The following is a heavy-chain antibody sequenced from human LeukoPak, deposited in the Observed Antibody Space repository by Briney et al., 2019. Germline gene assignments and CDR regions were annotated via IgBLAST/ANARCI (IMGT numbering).Heavy chain of an antibody. CDR3: ARDHKEADSGVYGDYRYFDY. V-gene: IGHV4-30-4*01. CDR1: GSSISSGDYY. J-gene: IGHJ4*02. Sequence: SQTLSLTCTVSGSSISSGDYYWSWIRQPPGKGLEWIGYIYYSGSTYYNPSLKSRVTISVDTSKNQFSLKLSSVTAADTAVYYCARDHKEADSGVYGDYRYFDYWGQGTLVTVSS. CDR2: IYYSGST. D-gene: IGHD4-17*01.